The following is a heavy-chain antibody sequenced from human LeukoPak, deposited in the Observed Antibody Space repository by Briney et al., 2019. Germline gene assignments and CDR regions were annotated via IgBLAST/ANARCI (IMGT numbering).Heavy chain of an antibody. V-gene: IGHV3-21*06. Sequence: GGSLRLSCVASGFTFRSYNMNWVRQAPGKGLEWVSFISKNTANSYYGDAVRGRFTISRDNANNSIHLEMSSLSVEDSAVYYCVRGDGDLFDLWGQGTLVSVSS. CDR2: ISKNTANS. CDR1: GFTFRSYN. D-gene: IGHD4-17*01. J-gene: IGHJ4*02. CDR3: VRGDGDLFDL.